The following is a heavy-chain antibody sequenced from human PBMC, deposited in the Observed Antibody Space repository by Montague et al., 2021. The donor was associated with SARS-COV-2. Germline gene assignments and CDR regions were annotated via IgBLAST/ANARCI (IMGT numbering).Heavy chain of an antibody. V-gene: IGHV4-59*01. J-gene: IGHJ3*02. D-gene: IGHD2-15*01. CDR3: ARRGLGYCSGGSCPNAFDI. CDR1: GGSISSYY. Sequence: SETLSLTCTVSGGSISSYYWGWIRQPPGKGLEWIGYIYYSGSTNXNPSLKSRVTISVDTSKNQFSLKLSSVTAADTAVYYCARRGLGYCSGGSCPNAFDIWGQGTMVTVSS. CDR2: IYYSGST.